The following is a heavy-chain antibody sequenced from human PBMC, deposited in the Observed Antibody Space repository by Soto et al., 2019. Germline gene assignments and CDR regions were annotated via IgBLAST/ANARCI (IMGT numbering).Heavy chain of an antibody. Sequence: QVQLQESGPGLVKPSQTLSLTCTVSGGSTNSDGYYWNWIRQYPGKGLEWLGFIHSSGTTYYSPSLKSRLTISLDPSKNQFSLKLSSVTAADTAAYYCASSWVVPGSPWSSTLHVWGQGTTVNVTS. CDR1: GGSTNSDGYY. CDR2: IHSSGTT. CDR3: ASSWVVPGSPWSSTLHV. V-gene: IGHV4-31*03. J-gene: IGHJ6*02. D-gene: IGHD2-2*01.